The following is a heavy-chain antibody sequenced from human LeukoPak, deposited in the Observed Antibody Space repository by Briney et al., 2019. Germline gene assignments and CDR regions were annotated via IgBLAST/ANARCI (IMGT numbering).Heavy chain of an antibody. CDR2: IYHSGST. Sequence: SQTLSLTCTVSGGSISSGGYYWSWIRQPPGKGLEWIGYIYHSGSTYYNPSLKSRVTISVDTSKNQFSLKLSSVTAADTAVYYCAREGDYYDSSGYYSEYFQHWGQGTLVTVSS. D-gene: IGHD3-22*01. V-gene: IGHV4-30-2*01. J-gene: IGHJ1*01. CDR1: GGSISSGGYY. CDR3: AREGDYYDSSGYYSEYFQH.